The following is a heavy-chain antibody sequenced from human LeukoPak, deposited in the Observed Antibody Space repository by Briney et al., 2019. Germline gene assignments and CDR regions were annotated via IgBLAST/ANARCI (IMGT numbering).Heavy chain of an antibody. V-gene: IGHV3-11*01. CDR3: ARAAGWFDP. J-gene: IGHJ5*02. Sequence: GGSLRLSCAASGFTFSDYYMTWIRQAPGKGLEWVSYISSSSNNIHYANSVRGRFTISRDNAKNSVYLQMNSLRAEDTAIYYCARAAGWFDPWGQGTLVTVSS. CDR1: GFTFSDYY. CDR2: ISSSSNNI.